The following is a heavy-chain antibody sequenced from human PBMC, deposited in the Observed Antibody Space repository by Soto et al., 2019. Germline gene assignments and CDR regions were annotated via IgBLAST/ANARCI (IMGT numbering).Heavy chain of an antibody. CDR3: AKGDFWSGYYAPYGMDV. J-gene: IGHJ6*02. Sequence: SVKVSCKASGGTFSSHAISWVRQAPGQGLEWMGGIIPIFGSPKYAQKFQGRVTISADESTNTAYMELSSLRSEDTAMYYCAKGDFWSGYYAPYGMDVWGQGTTVTVSS. V-gene: IGHV1-69*13. CDR1: GGTFSSHA. CDR2: IIPIFGSP. D-gene: IGHD3-3*01.